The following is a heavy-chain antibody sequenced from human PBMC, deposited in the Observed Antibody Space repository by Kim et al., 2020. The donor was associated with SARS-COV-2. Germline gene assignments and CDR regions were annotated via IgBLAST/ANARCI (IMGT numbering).Heavy chain of an antibody. CDR3: ARGGKVLRVLEWSTLQH. Sequence: GGSLRLSCAASGFTFSDYYMSWIRQAPGKGLEWVSYISSSSSYTNYADSVKRRSTISRDNAKNSLHLQMNSLRAEDTAEYYAARGGKVLRVLEWSTLQH. J-gene: IGHJ1*01. CDR2: ISSSSSYT. V-gene: IGHV3-11*05. D-gene: IGHD3-3*01. CDR1: GFTFSDYY.